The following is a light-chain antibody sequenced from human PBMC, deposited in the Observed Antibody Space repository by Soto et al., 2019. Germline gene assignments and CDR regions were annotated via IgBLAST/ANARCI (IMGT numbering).Light chain of an antibody. CDR3: MQALQTPYT. J-gene: IGKJ2*01. CDR2: LGA. Sequence: DIVMTQSPLSLPVTPGEPASISCRSSQSLLHSNGKTFFDWYLQKPGQSPQVLVYLGANRASGVPDRLSGGWSGTDFILKISRVEAEDVGVYYGMQALQTPYTFGQGTKLEIK. CDR1: QSLLHSNGKTF. V-gene: IGKV2-28*01.